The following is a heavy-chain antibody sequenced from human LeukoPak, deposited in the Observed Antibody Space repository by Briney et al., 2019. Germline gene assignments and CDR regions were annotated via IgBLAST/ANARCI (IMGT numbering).Heavy chain of an antibody. V-gene: IGHV1-2*06. CDR2: INPNSGGT. CDR3: AREYSSGWYYFDY. CDR1: GYTFTGYY. D-gene: IGHD6-19*01. Sequence: GASVKVSCKASGYTFTGYYMHWVRQAPGQGLEWMGRINPNSGGTNYAQKFQGRVTMTRDTSISTAYMELSRLRSDDTAVYYCAREYSSGWYYFDYWGQRTLVTVSS. J-gene: IGHJ4*02.